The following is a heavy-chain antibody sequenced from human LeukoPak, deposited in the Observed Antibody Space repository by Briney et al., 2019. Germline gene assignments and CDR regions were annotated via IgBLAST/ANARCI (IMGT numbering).Heavy chain of an antibody. V-gene: IGHV4-39*01. CDR1: GGSISSSSYY. Sequence: SETLSLTCTVSGGSISSSSYYWGWIRQPPGKGLEWIGSIYYSGSTYYNPSLKSRVTISVDTSKNQFSLKLSSVTAAATAVYHCARVVAHGFGVVRAFDIWGQGTMVTVSS. J-gene: IGHJ3*02. CDR2: IYYSGST. CDR3: ARVVAHGFGVVRAFDI. D-gene: IGHD3-3*01.